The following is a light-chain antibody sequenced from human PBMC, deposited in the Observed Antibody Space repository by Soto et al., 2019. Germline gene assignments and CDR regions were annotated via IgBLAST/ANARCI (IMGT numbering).Light chain of an antibody. CDR1: SSDVGGYNY. CDR3: SLFTNTITRYA. CDR2: EVS. Sequence: QSVLAQPASVSWSPGQSITISCTVTSSDVGGYNYVSWFQHHPGKAPKLIIYEVSYRPSGVSNRFSGSKSGDTASLTISGLQAEDEADYYCSLFTNTITRYAFGTGTKVTVL. J-gene: IGLJ1*01. V-gene: IGLV2-14*01.